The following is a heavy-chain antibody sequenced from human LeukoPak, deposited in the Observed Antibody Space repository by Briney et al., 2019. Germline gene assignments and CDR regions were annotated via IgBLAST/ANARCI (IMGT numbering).Heavy chain of an antibody. J-gene: IGHJ4*02. CDR2: ISSSSSYI. D-gene: IGHD6-19*01. CDR1: GFTFSSYS. CDR3: ASSTIAVALFDY. V-gene: IGHV3-21*01. Sequence: KPGGSLRLSCAAYGFTFSSYSMNWVRQAPGKGLEWVSSISSSSSYIYYADSVKGRFTISRDNAKNSLYLQMNSLRAEDTAVYYCASSTIAVALFDYWGQGTLVTVSS.